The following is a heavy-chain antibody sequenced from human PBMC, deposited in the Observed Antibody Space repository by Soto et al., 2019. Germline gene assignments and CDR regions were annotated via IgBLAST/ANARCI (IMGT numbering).Heavy chain of an antibody. D-gene: IGHD3-22*01. Sequence: QVQLQQWGAGLLKPSETLSLTCAVYGGSFSGYYWSWIRQPPGKGLEWIGEINHSGSTNYNPSLKSRVTISVDTSKNQFSLKLSSVTAADTAVYYCARGAHYYYDSSLGFDYWGQGTLVTVSS. CDR3: ARGAHYYYDSSLGFDY. CDR2: INHSGST. CDR1: GGSFSGYY. V-gene: IGHV4-34*01. J-gene: IGHJ4*02.